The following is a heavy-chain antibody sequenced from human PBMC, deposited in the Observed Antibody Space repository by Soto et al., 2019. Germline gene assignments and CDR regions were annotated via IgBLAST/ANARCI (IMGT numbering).Heavy chain of an antibody. Sequence: SENLSLTCAVHGGFVSSGRYSWSWIRQPPGKGLEWIGEMSHSGGTHFNPSLKSRVTISVDTSKNQFSLKMSSVTAADTALYYCARVERGTATAVVDAYAISGRGTMVIGSS. J-gene: IGHJ3*02. D-gene: IGHD2-21*02. CDR3: ARVERGTATAVVDAYAI. V-gene: IGHV4-61*01. CDR2: MSHSGGT. CDR1: GGFVSSGRYS.